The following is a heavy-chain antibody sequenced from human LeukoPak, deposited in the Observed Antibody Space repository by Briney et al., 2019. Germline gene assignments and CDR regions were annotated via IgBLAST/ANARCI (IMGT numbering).Heavy chain of an antibody. V-gene: IGHV1-18*04. CDR3: ARDLTYDYGDCSFDY. CDR2: IIAYNGNT. CDR1: GYTFTSYY. J-gene: IGHJ4*02. D-gene: IGHD4-17*01. Sequence: ASVKVSCKASGYTFTSYYMHWVRQAPGQGLEWMGWIIAYNGNTNYAQKLQGRVTMTTDTSTSTAYMELRSLRSDDTAVYYCARDLTYDYGDCSFDYWGQGTLVTVSS.